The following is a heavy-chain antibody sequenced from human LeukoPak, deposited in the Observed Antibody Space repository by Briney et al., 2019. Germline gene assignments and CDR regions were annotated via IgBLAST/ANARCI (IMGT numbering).Heavy chain of an antibody. CDR2: ISAYSGNT. V-gene: IGHV1-18*01. Sequence: ASVKVSCKASGYTFTSYGISWVRQAPGQGLEWMGWISAYSGNTNYAQKLQGRVTMTTDTSTSTAYMELRSLRSDDTAVYYCARTKQDIVVVPAALRGNWFDPWGQGTLVTVSS. J-gene: IGHJ5*02. D-gene: IGHD2-2*02. CDR1: GYTFTSYG. CDR3: ARTKQDIVVVPAALRGNWFDP.